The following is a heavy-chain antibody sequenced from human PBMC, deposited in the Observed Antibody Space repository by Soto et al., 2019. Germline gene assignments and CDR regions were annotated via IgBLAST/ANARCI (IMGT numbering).Heavy chain of an antibody. CDR1: GFTSSDDY. CDR2: ISSSGSTI. J-gene: IGHJ3*02. D-gene: IGHD6-19*01. CDR3: ARNRGIAVPRDAFDI. V-gene: IGHV3-11*01. Sequence: PGGSLRLSCAASGFTSSDDYMSWIRQAPGKGLEWVSYISSSGSTIYYADSVKGRFTISRDNAKNSLYLQMNSLRAEDTAVYYCARNRGIAVPRDAFDIWGQGTMVTVSS.